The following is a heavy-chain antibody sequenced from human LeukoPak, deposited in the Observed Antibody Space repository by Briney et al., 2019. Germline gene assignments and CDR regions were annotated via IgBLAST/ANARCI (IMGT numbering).Heavy chain of an antibody. Sequence: ASVKVSCTASGYTFTSYGISWVRQAPGQGLEWMGWISAYNGNTNYAQKLQGRVTMTTDTSTSTAYKELRSLRPDDTAVYYCARGPLGSSDIVVVVAATPIAFDIWGQGTMVTVSS. J-gene: IGHJ3*02. D-gene: IGHD2-15*01. CDR3: ARGPLGSSDIVVVVAATPIAFDI. V-gene: IGHV1-18*01. CDR2: ISAYNGNT. CDR1: GYTFTSYG.